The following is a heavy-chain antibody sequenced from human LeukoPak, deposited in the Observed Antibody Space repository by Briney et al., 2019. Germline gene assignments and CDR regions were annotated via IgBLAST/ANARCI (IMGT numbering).Heavy chain of an antibody. CDR2: IKQDGGEK. J-gene: IGHJ4*02. CDR1: GFTFSSYW. Sequence: PGGSLRLSCAASGFTFSSYWMSWVRQAPGKGLEWVANIKQDGGEKYYVDSVKGRFTISRDNSKNTLYLQMNSLRAEDTAVYYCAKDYSSGWPSGFDYWGQGTLVTVSS. V-gene: IGHV3-7*03. CDR3: AKDYSSGWPSGFDY. D-gene: IGHD6-19*01.